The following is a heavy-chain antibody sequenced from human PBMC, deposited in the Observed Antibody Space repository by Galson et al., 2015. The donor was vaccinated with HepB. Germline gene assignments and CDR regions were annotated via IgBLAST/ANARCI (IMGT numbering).Heavy chain of an antibody. J-gene: IGHJ6*03. CDR3: ARAGGKAARPWDYYYYYMDV. D-gene: IGHD6-6*01. CDR2: TYYRSKWYN. CDR1: GDSVSSNSAA. V-gene: IGHV6-1*01. Sequence: CAISGDSVSSNSAAWNWIRQSPSRGLEWLGRTYYRSKWYNDYAVSVKSRITINPDTSKNQFSLQLNSVTPEDTAVYYCARAGGKAARPWDYYYYYMDVWGKGTTVTVSS.